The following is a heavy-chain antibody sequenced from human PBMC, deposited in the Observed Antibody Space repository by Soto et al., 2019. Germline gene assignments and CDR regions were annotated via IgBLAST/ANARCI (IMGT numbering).Heavy chain of an antibody. D-gene: IGHD4-17*01. CDR3: ARDEYGGAYGY. CDR1: GFTFSSYK. Sequence: GGSLRLSCAASGFTFSSYKMNWVRQAPGKGLEWVSYISSSGNTIHYADSVKGRFTISRDNAKKSLYLQMNSLRAGDRAVYYGARDEYGGAYGYWGRGALVTVSS. CDR2: ISSSGNTI. V-gene: IGHV3-48*03. J-gene: IGHJ4*02.